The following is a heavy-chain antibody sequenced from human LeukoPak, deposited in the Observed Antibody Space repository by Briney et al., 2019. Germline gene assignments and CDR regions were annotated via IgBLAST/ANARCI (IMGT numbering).Heavy chain of an antibody. CDR2: ISGGDYT. V-gene: IGHV3-23*01. CDR3: AKSRNFYYYFMEV. CDR1: GFTFSDYG. Sequence: GGSLRLSCVASGFTFSDYGMIWVRQAPGKRLEWVSGISGGDYTEHADSVKGRFTISRDNSKNTLYLQMNTLRVEDTALYYCAKSRNFYYYFMEVSGRGTKVTISS. J-gene: IGHJ6*03.